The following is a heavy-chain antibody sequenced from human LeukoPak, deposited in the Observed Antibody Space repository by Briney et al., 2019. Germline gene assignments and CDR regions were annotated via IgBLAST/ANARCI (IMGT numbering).Heavy chain of an antibody. Sequence: ASVKVSCKASGYTFTSYYMRWVRQAPGQGLEWMGIINPRGGSTSYAQKFQGRVTMTRDTSTSTVYMELSSLRSEDTAVYYCARSIIAVAGTDYWGQGTLVTVSS. V-gene: IGHV1-46*01. CDR1: GYTFTSYY. D-gene: IGHD6-19*01. CDR3: ARSIIAVAGTDY. CDR2: INPRGGST. J-gene: IGHJ4*02.